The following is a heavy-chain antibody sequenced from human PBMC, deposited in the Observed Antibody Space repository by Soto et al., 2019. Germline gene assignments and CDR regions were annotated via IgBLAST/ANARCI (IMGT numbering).Heavy chain of an antibody. CDR1: GFPFNTYA. CDR2: ITASGGKT. J-gene: IGHJ3*02. CDR3: AKGKERWLITAFDI. V-gene: IGHV3-64D*08. D-gene: IGHD6-19*01. Sequence: PGGSLRLSCSASGFPFNTYAMHWVRQAPGKGLEYVSAITASGGKTYYADSVKGRFTTSRDNSKNTLYLQMNSLRTEDTAVYFCAKGKERWLITAFDIWGQGTMVTVSS.